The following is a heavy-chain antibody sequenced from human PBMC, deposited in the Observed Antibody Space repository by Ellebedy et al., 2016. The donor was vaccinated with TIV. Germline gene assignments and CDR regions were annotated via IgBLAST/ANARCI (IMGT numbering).Heavy chain of an antibody. CDR2: ISGSGGST. CDR1: GFTFSSYT. J-gene: IGHJ5*02. CDR3: AKGITAAVVEGSLFDP. V-gene: IGHV3-23*01. D-gene: IGHD6-13*01. Sequence: GGSLGLSXAASGFTFSSYTMRWVRQAPGKGLEWVSDISGSGGSTYYADSVKGRFTISRDNSKNTLYLQMNSLRVEDTAVYYCAKGITAAVVEGSLFDPWGQGTLVTVSS.